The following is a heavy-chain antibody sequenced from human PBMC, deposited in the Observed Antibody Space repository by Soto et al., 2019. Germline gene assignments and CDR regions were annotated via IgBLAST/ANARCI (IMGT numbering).Heavy chain of an antibody. V-gene: IGHV1-2*02. D-gene: IGHD3-10*02. CDR1: GYTFTAYY. Sequence: QVQLVQSGAEVKEPGDSVRVSCEASGYTFTAYYIHWVRQAPGQGLEWMGWINPKFGDTTYAQDCQGRVSMNRDMSISTVYMDLSSLTSDDTAIYYCARNMDYYYGRGSGNGHGVWGQGTTVTVFS. CDR2: INPKFGDT. CDR3: ARNMDYYYGRGSGNGHGV. J-gene: IGHJ6*02.